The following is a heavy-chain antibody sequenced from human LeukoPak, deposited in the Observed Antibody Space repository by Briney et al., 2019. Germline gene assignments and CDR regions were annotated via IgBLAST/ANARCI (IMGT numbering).Heavy chain of an antibody. CDR2: ILDSGYST. CDR3: AKLGGHPLHNYYVGV. Sequence: PGGSLRLSCAASGFTSSSYAMSWVRQAPGKGLEWVSGILDSGYSTYYANSVKGRFTISRDNSNNTLYLQMNSLRAEDTAVYYCAKLGGHPLHNYYVGVWGKGTTVAVSS. V-gene: IGHV3-23*01. CDR1: GFTSSSYA. J-gene: IGHJ6*03. D-gene: IGHD3-16*01.